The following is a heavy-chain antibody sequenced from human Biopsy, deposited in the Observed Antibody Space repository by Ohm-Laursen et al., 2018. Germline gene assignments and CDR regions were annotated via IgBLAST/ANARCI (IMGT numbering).Heavy chain of an antibody. CDR3: ARGPHSVNHSCFDF. J-gene: IGHJ4*02. Sequence: GASAKVSCKASGGTFINYAISWGRQAPGQGLGWMGGIIPMFGTANYAQMFQGRVTISADESTSTSSMELSSPTTEDTAIHYCARGPHSVNHSCFDFWGRGTLVTVSS. CDR1: GGTFINYA. D-gene: IGHD5/OR15-5a*01. V-gene: IGHV1-69*13. CDR2: IIPMFGTA.